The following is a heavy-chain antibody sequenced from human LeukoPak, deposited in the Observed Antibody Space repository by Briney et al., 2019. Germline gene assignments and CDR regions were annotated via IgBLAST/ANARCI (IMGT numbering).Heavy chain of an antibody. CDR1: GYTFTGHY. J-gene: IGHJ4*02. V-gene: IGHV1-2*02. CDR3: ARECSTTSCSFTFDY. D-gene: IGHD2-2*01. Sequence: ASVKVSCKASGYTFTGHYMHWVRQAPGQGLDWMGWINPNSGGTNYAQKFQGRVTMTRDTSITTAYMELSRLRSDDTAVYYCARECSTTSCSFTFDYWGQGTLVTVSS. CDR2: INPNSGGT.